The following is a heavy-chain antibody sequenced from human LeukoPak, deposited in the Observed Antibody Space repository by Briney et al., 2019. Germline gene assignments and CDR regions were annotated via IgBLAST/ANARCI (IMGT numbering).Heavy chain of an antibody. J-gene: IGHJ6*03. Sequence: SGPTLVNPTQTLTLTCTFSGFSLSTDGMCVSWIRQPPGKALEWLARIDWDDDKYYSTSLKTRLTISKDTSKNQVVLTMTNMDPVDTATYFCARSLGYYYYYMDVWGKGTTVTVSS. CDR3: ARSLGYYYYYMDV. CDR1: GFSLSTDGMC. CDR2: IDWDDDK. V-gene: IGHV2-70*11.